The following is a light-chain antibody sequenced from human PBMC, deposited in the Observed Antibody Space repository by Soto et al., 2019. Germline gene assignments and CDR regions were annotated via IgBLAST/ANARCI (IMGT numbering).Light chain of an antibody. Sequence: QLVLTQSPSASASLGASVKLTGTLSSGYSNYAIAWRQQQPEKGPRYLMKLNSDGSHNKGDGIPDRLSGSSSGAERYLTISSLQSEDEADYFCQTWGAGIGVFGGGTKLAV. J-gene: IGLJ3*02. CDR1: SGYSNYA. CDR2: LNSDGSH. CDR3: QTWGAGIGV. V-gene: IGLV4-69*01.